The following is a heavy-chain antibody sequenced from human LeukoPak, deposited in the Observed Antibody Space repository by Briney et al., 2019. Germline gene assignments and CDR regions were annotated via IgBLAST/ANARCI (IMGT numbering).Heavy chain of an antibody. V-gene: IGHV3-23*01. CDR2: ITAGGVIT. D-gene: IGHD4/OR15-4a*01. CDR1: GFTFSSYA. Sequence: QSGGSLRLSCAASGFTFSSYAMSWVRQAPRRGLEWVSLITAGGVITHYTDSVKGRFTISRDNSKNTLYLQMNSVRAEDTAVYYCAKGKINHDGAAEIWGQGTTVTVSS. CDR3: AKGKINHDGAAEI. J-gene: IGHJ3*02.